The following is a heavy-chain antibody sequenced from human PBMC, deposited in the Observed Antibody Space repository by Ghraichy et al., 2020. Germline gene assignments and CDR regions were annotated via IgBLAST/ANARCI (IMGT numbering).Heavy chain of an antibody. J-gene: IGHJ3*02. D-gene: IGHD7-27*01. CDR2: IYYGGST. CDR1: DGSIRSSNYY. V-gene: IGHV4-39*02. Sequence: LSCTVSDGSIRSSNYYWGWIRQPPGKGLEWIGSIYYGGSTYYNPSLKSRVTISVDTSKNHFSLKLTSVTAADTAVYYCARSLGHPDAFDISGQGTMVTVSS. CDR3: ARSLGHPDAFDI.